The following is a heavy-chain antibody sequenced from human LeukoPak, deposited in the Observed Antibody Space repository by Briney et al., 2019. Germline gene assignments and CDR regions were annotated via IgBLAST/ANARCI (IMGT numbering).Heavy chain of an antibody. D-gene: IGHD6-19*01. J-gene: IGHJ4*02. CDR3: AKTDRSGWGFDY. CDR2: IKQDGSEK. Sequence: GGSLRLSCVASGFTFSSYWMTWVRQAPGKGLEWVANIKQDGSEKYYVDSVKGRFTISRDNAKNSLSLQMNSLGAEDTAVYYCAKTDRSGWGFDYWGQGTLVTVSS. CDR1: GFTFSSYW. V-gene: IGHV3-7*01.